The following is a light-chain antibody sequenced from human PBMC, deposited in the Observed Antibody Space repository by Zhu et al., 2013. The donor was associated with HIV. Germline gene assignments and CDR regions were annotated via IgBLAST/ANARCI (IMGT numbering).Light chain of an antibody. CDR3: QQYYNSPPT. Sequence: DIVMTQSPDSLSVTLGERATIRCKSSQSVFFSSNNNSYLAWYQQKRTQSPRLLIYWASTRESGVPDRFRGSGSGTDFTLTIDDLQADDVAVYYCQQYYNSPPTFGRGTKVEL. J-gene: IGKJ1*01. CDR1: QSVFFSSNNNSY. CDR2: WAS. V-gene: IGKV4-1*01.